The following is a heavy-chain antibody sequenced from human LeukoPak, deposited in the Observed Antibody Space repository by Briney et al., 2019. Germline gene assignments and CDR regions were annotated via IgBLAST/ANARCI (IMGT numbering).Heavy chain of an antibody. V-gene: IGHV4-59*01. J-gene: IGHJ4*02. CDR1: GGSISSYY. CDR2: IYYSGST. CDR3: ARRQRYCSGGSCTYYFDY. Sequence: MSSETLSLTCTVSGGSISSYYWSWIRQPPGRGLEWIGYIYYSGSTNYNPSLKGRVTISVDTSKNQFSLKLSSVTAADTAVYYCARRQRYCSGGSCTYYFDYWGQGALVTVSS. D-gene: IGHD2-15*01.